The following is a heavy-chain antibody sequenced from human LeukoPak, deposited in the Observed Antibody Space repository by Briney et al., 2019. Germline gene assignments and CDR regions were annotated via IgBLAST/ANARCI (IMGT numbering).Heavy chain of an antibody. CDR3: ARRHCSGGSCPDY. CDR1: GFTFSSYS. Sequence: GGSLKLSCAASGFTFSSYSMNWVRQAPGKGLEWVSSISSSSSYIYYADSVKGRFTISRDNAKNSLYLQMNSLRAEDTAVYYCARRHCSGGSCPDYWGQGTLVTVSS. V-gene: IGHV3-21*01. CDR2: ISSSSSYI. D-gene: IGHD2-15*01. J-gene: IGHJ4*02.